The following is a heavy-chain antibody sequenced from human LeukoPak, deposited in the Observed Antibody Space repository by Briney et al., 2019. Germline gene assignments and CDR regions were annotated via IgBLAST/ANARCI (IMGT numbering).Heavy chain of an antibody. CDR2: ISRSGKIS. D-gene: IGHD3-22*01. CDR1: GFTFRDFA. J-gene: IGHJ4*02. CDR3: SKSDDNSNFHLTGYLDY. Sequence: GGSLRLSCAASGFTFRDFAMNWVRQAPGKGLEWVSIISRSGKISYHANSVTGRFTISRDNSKSTLYLQMNSLKAEDTAVYFWSKSDDNSNFHLTGYLDYWGQGTLVPVSS. V-gene: IGHV3-23*01.